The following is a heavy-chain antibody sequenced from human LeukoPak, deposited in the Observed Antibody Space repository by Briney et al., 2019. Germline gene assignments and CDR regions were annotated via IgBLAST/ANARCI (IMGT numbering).Heavy chain of an antibody. J-gene: IGHJ3*02. CDR2: VDPEDGET. CDR3: ATPPSNADAFDI. V-gene: IGHV1-69-2*01. Sequence: ASVKVSCKVSGYTFTDYYMHWVQQAPGKGREWMGLVDPEDGETIYAEKFQGRVTITADTSTDTDYMELSSLRSEDTAVYYCATPPSNADAFDIWGQGTMVTVSS. CDR1: GYTFTDYY. D-gene: IGHD6-6*01.